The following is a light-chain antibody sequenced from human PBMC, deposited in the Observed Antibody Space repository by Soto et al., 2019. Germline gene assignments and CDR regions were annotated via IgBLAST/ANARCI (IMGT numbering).Light chain of an antibody. CDR1: QSVLYSSNNKNY. CDR2: WAS. V-gene: IGKV4-1*01. Sequence: DIVMTQSPDSLAVSLSERATINCKSSQSVLYSSNNKNYLAWYQQKPGQPPKLLIYWASTRESGVPDRFSGSGSGTDFTLTISSLQAEDVAVYYCQQYYRTRELTFGQGTKVEIK. J-gene: IGKJ1*01. CDR3: QQYYRTRELT.